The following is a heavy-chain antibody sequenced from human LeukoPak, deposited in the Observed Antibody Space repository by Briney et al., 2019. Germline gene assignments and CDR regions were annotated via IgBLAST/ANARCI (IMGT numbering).Heavy chain of an antibody. Sequence: PSETLSLTCTVSGGSISIGSYCWSRIRQPAGRGLEWIGRIYTSESTNYNPSLKCRVTISVDTSKNQFSLKLSSVTAADTAVYYCARGPRGITMIVDDAFDIWGQGTMVTVSS. J-gene: IGHJ3*02. CDR1: GGSISIGSYC. CDR3: ARGPRGITMIVDDAFDI. CDR2: IYTSEST. D-gene: IGHD3-22*01. V-gene: IGHV4-61*02.